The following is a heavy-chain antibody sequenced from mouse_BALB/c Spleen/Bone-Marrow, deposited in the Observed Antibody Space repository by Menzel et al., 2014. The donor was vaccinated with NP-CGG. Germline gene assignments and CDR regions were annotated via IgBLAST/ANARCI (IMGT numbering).Heavy chain of an antibody. CDR2: VDPSDGYT. Sequence: VQLQQSGAELVTPGASVKLSCKASGYTFTTYWMHWVKQRPGHGLEWIGQVDPSDGYTNYSQMFKGKATLTVDKSSSTAYMQLSSLSSEDSAVYYCARGGDNFAWFAYWGQGTLVTFSA. V-gene: IGHV1-69*02. CDR3: ARGGDNFAWFAY. J-gene: IGHJ3*01. CDR1: GYTFTTYW. D-gene: IGHD1-3*01.